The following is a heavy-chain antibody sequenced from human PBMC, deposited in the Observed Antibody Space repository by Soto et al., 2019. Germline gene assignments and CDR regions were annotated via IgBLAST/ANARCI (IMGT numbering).Heavy chain of an antibody. Sequence: PSETLSLTCAVYGGSFSGHYWSWIRQPPGKGLEWMGEINHSGSTNYNPSLRSRVTISVDTPKNQFSLKLSSGTAADTAVYYCAGLAQYCSSTSCYGKFDPWGQGTLVTVSS. CDR3: AGLAQYCSSTSCYGKFDP. V-gene: IGHV4-34*01. CDR1: GGSFSGHY. J-gene: IGHJ5*02. CDR2: INHSGST. D-gene: IGHD2-2*01.